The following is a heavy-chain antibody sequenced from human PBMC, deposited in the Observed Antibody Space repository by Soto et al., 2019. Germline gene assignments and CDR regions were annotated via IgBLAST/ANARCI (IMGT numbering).Heavy chain of an antibody. D-gene: IGHD6-13*01. CDR2: IIPIFGTA. CDR3: ARGPIAQQLVVFWFDP. Sequence: SSVQVSCKASGGTFSSYAISWVRQAPGQGLEWMGGIIPIFGTANYAQKFQGRVTITADESTSTAYMELSSLRSEDTAVYYCARGPIAQQLVVFWFDPWGQGNLVRVYS. CDR1: GGTFSSYA. V-gene: IGHV1-69*13. J-gene: IGHJ5*02.